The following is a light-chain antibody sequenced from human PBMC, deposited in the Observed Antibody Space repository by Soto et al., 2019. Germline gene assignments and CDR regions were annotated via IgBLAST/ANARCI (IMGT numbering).Light chain of an antibody. J-gene: IGLJ2*01. CDR1: SSNIGSDY. CDR2: YNS. V-gene: IGLV1-51*02. Sequence: QSVLTQPPSVSAAPGQKVTISCSGSSSNIGSDYVSCYQQLPGTAPKLLIYYNSERPSGIPDRFSGSRSGTSAPLGITGLQTGDEADYYCGAWDSSLTGGLFGGGTKLTV. CDR3: GAWDSSLTGGL.